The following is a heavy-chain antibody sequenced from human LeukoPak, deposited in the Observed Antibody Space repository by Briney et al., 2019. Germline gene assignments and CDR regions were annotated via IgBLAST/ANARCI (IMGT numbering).Heavy chain of an antibody. J-gene: IGHJ3*02. Sequence: GGSLRLSCAASGFTFSSYSMNWVRQAPGKGLEWVSSISSSSSYIYYADSVKGRFTISRDNAKNSLYLQMNSLRAEDTAVYYCARDGKYGSGSYGAFDIWGQGTRVTVSS. CDR2: ISSSSSYI. CDR1: GFTFSSYS. CDR3: ARDGKYGSGSYGAFDI. D-gene: IGHD3-10*01. V-gene: IGHV3-21*01.